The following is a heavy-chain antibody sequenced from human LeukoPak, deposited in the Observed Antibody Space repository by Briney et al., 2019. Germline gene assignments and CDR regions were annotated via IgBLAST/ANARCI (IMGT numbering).Heavy chain of an antibody. CDR2: IYHSGST. Sequence: PSGTLSLTCAVSGGSISSSHWWSWVRQPPGKGLEWIGEIYHSGSTNYNTSLKSRVTISVDKSKKQFSLKLSSVTAADTAVYYCARVGGGRYMVRGVRMGHHYMDVWGKGTTVTVSS. D-gene: IGHD3-10*01. V-gene: IGHV4-4*02. CDR3: ARVGGGRYMVRGVRMGHHYMDV. J-gene: IGHJ6*03. CDR1: GGSISSSHW.